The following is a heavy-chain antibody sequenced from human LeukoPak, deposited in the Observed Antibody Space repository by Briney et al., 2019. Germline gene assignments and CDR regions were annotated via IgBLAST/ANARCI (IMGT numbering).Heavy chain of an antibody. D-gene: IGHD1-7*01. J-gene: IGHJ4*02. CDR3: ARFRGELMDGFDF. CDR1: GHTFSTDW. V-gene: IGHV5-51*01. Sequence: GDSLKISCKVSGHTFSTDWIAWVRQMPGKGLEWMGVIYAGDADTRYSPSFQGQVTISADKSLNTAYLQWTNLKASDTAMYYCARFRGELMDGFDFWGQGALVTVSS. CDR2: IYAGDADT.